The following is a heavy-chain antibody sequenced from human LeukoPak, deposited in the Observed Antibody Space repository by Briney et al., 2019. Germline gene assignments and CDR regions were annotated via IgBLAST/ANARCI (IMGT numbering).Heavy chain of an antibody. CDR2: TYHSGST. J-gene: IGHJ6*02. D-gene: IGHD6-13*01. CDR3: ARVVGYSSSWYGYYYYYGMDV. CDR1: GGSISSGGYS. V-gene: IGHV4-30-2*01. Sequence: SQTLSLTCAVSGGSISSGGYSWSWIRQPPGKGLEWIGYTYHSGSTYYNPSLKSRVTISVDRSKNQFSLKLSSVTAADTAVYYCARVVGYSSSWYGYYYYYGMDVWGQGTTVTVSS.